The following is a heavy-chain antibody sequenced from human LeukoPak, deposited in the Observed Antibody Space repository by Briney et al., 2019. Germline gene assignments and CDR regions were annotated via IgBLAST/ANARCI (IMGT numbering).Heavy chain of an antibody. CDR2: IIPIFGTA. CDR3: VSAGGSGRGDPFFDY. V-gene: IGHV1-69*05. J-gene: IGHJ4*02. D-gene: IGHD3-10*01. CDR1: GGTFSSYA. Sequence: SVKVSCKASGGTFSSYAISWVRQAPGQGLEWMGGIIPIFGTANYAQKFQGRVTITTDESTSTAYMELSSLRSEDTAVYYCVSAGGSGRGDPFFDYWGQGTLVTVSS.